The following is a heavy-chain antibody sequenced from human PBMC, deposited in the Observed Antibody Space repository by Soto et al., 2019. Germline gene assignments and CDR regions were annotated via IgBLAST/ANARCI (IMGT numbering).Heavy chain of an antibody. V-gene: IGHV6-1*01. Sequence: SQALSLTCAISGDSVSSNSAAWNWIRQSPSRGLEWLGRTYYRSKWYNDYAVSVKSRITINPDTSKNQFSLQLNSVTPEDTAVYYCARDRATKVASRYYYYYGMDVWGQGTTVTVSS. CDR2: TYYRSKWYN. D-gene: IGHD1-26*01. J-gene: IGHJ6*02. CDR1: GDSVSSNSAA. CDR3: ARDRATKVASRYYYYYGMDV.